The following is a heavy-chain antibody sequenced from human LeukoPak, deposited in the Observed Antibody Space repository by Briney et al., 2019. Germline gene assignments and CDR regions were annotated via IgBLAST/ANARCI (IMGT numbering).Heavy chain of an antibody. CDR1: GYSISSGYY. CDR3: ARAMSARVLGAFDI. Sequence: SETLSLTCTVSGYSISSGYYWGWIRQPPGKGLEWIGSIYHSGSTYYNPSVKRRVTISVARSKNQFSMNMSSVTAAATAVYYCARAMSARVLGAFDIWGQGTMVTVSS. D-gene: IGHD2-8*02. J-gene: IGHJ3*02. V-gene: IGHV4-38-2*02. CDR2: IYHSGST.